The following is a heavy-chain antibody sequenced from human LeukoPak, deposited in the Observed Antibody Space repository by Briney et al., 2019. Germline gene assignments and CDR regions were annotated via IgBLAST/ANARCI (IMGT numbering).Heavy chain of an antibody. CDR3: TIKSTY. D-gene: IGHD2/OR15-2a*01. CDR2: IINSGSTT. J-gene: IGHJ4*02. Sequence: GGSLSLSCAASGFTFSSYEMNWVRQAPGKGLEWVACIINSGSTTFHADSVKGRFTISKDNAKNALFLQMNSLRAEDTAVYYCTIKSTYWGQGTLVTVSS. CDR1: GFTFSSYE. V-gene: IGHV3-48*03.